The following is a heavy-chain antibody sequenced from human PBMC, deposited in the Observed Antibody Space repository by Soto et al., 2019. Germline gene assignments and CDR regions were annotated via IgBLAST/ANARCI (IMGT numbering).Heavy chain of an antibody. V-gene: IGHV1-18*01. CDR2: ISAYNGNT. CDR3: AKDRSSWPVEWFDP. CDR1: GYTFTRYG. D-gene: IGHD6-13*01. J-gene: IGHJ5*02. Sequence: ASVKVSCKASGYTFTRYGVSWVRQAPGQGLEWMGWISAYNGNTNYAQKLQGRVTMTTDTSTSTAYMELRSLRSDDTAVYYCAKDRSSWPVEWFDPWGQGTLVTVSS.